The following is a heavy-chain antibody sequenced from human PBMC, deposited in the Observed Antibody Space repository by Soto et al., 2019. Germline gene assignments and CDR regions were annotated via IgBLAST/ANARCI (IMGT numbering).Heavy chain of an antibody. V-gene: IGHV4-34*01. J-gene: IGHJ5*02. Sequence: QVQLQQWGAGLLKPSETLSLTCAVYGGSFSGYYWSWIRQPPGKGLEWIGEINHSGSTNYNPSLKSRVTISVDTSKNQFSLMLSSVTAAYTAVYYCARGRRFLLWFGEGLNWFDPWGQGTLVTVSS. D-gene: IGHD3-10*01. CDR2: INHSGST. CDR3: ARGRRFLLWFGEGLNWFDP. CDR1: GGSFSGYY.